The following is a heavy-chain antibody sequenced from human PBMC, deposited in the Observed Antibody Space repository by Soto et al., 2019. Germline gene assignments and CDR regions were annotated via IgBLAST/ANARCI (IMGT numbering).Heavy chain of an antibody. CDR1: GFTFSSYG. J-gene: IGHJ4*02. Sequence: QVQLVESGGGVVQPGRSLRLSCAASGFTFSSYGMHWVRQAPGKGLEWVAVIWYDGSNKYYADSVKGRFTISRDNSKNTLYREMNGLRAEDRDVYYCASDGSGGRHPEDWGKGTLVTVSS. CDR2: IWYDGSNK. D-gene: IGHD2-15*01. CDR3: ASDGSGGRHPED. V-gene: IGHV3-33*01.